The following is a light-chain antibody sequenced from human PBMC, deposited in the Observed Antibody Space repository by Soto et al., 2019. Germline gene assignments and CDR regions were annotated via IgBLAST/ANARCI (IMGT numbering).Light chain of an antibody. CDR3: QQYNTWPRT. Sequence: EIVMTQSPATLSVPPGERATLSCRASQSVSTNFAWYQQKPGQAPRLLIYGASTRATAVPARFTASGSGTEFTITISSLQSEDFAVYYCQQYNTWPRTFGQGTKVEVK. CDR2: GAS. V-gene: IGKV3D-15*01. J-gene: IGKJ1*01. CDR1: QSVSTN.